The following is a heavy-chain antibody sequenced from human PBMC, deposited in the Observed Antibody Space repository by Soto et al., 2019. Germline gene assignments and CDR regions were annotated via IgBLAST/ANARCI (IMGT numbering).Heavy chain of an antibody. CDR3: VKDGISRNSVWDPFDV. D-gene: IGHD4-4*01. Sequence: HPVGSLRLSCEASRFIFSDYAMTWVRQAPGKGLEWVSSIGGPGTDTYYADYVKGRFTISRDNSRDKLYLQMNSLRDDDTAIYYCVKDGISRNSVWDPFDVWGQGTMVTVSS. CDR2: IGGPGTDT. CDR1: RFIFSDYA. J-gene: IGHJ3*01. V-gene: IGHV3-23*01.